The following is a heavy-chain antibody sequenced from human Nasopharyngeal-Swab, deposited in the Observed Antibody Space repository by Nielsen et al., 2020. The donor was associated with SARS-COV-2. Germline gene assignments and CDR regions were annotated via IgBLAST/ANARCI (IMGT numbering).Heavy chain of an antibody. Sequence: EESLKISCKGSGYSFTSYWIGWVRQMPGKGLEWMGIIYPGDSDTRYSPSFQGQVTISADKSISTAYLQWSSLKASDTAMYYCARRGYDYVWGSYRPESWFDPWGQGTLVTVSS. V-gene: IGHV5-51*01. D-gene: IGHD3-16*02. CDR1: GYSFTSYW. J-gene: IGHJ5*02. CDR2: IYPGDSDT. CDR3: ARRGYDYVWGSYRPESWFDP.